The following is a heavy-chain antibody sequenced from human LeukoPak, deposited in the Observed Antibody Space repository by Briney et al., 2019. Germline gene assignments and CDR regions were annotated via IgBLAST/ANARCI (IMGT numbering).Heavy chain of an antibody. Sequence: GGSLRLSCAASGFTFSTYWMSCVRQAPGKGLEWVASVKQDGSETYYVDSVKGRFTISRDNAKNSLYLQMNSLRAEDTAVYYCARDRATYWGQGTLVTVSS. CDR1: GFTFSTYW. CDR3: ARDRATY. CDR2: VKQDGSET. V-gene: IGHV3-7*01. J-gene: IGHJ4*02.